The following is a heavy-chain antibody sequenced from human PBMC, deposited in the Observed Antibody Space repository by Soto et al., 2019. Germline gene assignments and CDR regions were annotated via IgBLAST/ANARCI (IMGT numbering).Heavy chain of an antibody. CDR1: GYSISSGYY. D-gene: IGHD1-7*01. Sequence: SETLSLTCAVSGYSISSGYYWDWIRQPPGKGLEWIGSIYHTGSTYYNPSLKSRVTISVDSSKNQFSLKLSSVTAADTAVYYCATKVELHRWFDPWGQETLVTVSS. CDR3: ATKVELHRWFDP. CDR2: IYHTGST. V-gene: IGHV4-38-2*01. J-gene: IGHJ5*02.